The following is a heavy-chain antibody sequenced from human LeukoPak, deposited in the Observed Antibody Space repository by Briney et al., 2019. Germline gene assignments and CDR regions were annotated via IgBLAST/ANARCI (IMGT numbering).Heavy chain of an antibody. D-gene: IGHD2-8*01. CDR3: ARARRMLYEYTYFDY. CDR2: ISSSGSTI. J-gene: IGHJ4*02. V-gene: IGHV3-48*03. Sequence: GGSLRLSCAASGFTFSSYEMNWVRQAPGKGLEWVSYISSSGSTIYYADSVKGRFTISRDNAKNSLYLQMNSLRAEDTAVYYCARARRMLYEYTYFDYWGQGTLVTVSS. CDR1: GFTFSSYE.